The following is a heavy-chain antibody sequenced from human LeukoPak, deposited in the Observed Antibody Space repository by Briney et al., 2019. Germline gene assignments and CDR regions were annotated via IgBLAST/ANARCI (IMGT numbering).Heavy chain of an antibody. J-gene: IGHJ4*02. V-gene: IGHV3-23*01. D-gene: IGHD2-15*01. CDR1: GFTFSSYA. Sequence: GGSLRLSCAASGFTFSSYAMSWVRQAPGKGLEWVSAISGGGGSTYYADSVKGRFTISRDNSKNTLYLQMNSLRAEDTAVYYCAKARYCSGGSCYGDYWGQGTLVTVSS. CDR3: AKARYCSGGSCYGDY. CDR2: ISGGGGST.